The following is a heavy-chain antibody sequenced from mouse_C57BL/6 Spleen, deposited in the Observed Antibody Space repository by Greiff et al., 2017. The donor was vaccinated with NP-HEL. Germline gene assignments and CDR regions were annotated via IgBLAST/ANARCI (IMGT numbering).Heavy chain of an antibody. Sequence: EVQVVESGGGLVQPKGSLKLSCAASGFTFNTYAMHWVRQAPGKGLEWVARIRSKSSNYATYYADSVKDRFTISRDDSQSMLYLQMNNLKTEDTAMYYCVREENDGYWNWYFDVWGTGTTVTVSS. CDR2: IRSKSSNYAT. CDR1: GFTFNTYA. D-gene: IGHD2-3*01. CDR3: VREENDGYWNWYFDV. V-gene: IGHV10-3*01. J-gene: IGHJ1*03.